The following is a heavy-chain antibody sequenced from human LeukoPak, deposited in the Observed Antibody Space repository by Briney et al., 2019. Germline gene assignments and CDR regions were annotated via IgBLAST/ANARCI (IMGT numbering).Heavy chain of an antibody. D-gene: IGHD6-19*01. CDR1: GGSISSGSYY. Sequence: SETLSLTCTVSGGSISSGSYYWSWIRQPAGNGLEWIGRIYTSGSTNYNPSLKSRVTISVDTSKNQFSLKLSSVTAADTAVYYCARISSGWYVGLDYWGQGTLVTVSS. CDR3: ARISSGWYVGLDY. J-gene: IGHJ4*02. CDR2: IYTSGST. V-gene: IGHV4-61*02.